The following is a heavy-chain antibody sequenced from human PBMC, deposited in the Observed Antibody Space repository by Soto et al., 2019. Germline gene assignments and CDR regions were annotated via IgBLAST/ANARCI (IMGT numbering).Heavy chain of an antibody. CDR2: INYRGST. D-gene: IGHD2-15*01. Sequence: QVQLQESGPGLVRPSQTLSLICTVSGGSINSGDSYWNWIRQHPEKGLEWIGYINYRGSTFYNPSLKSRIIISVDTSKNQFSLKLSSVTAADTAVYYCARDAPGVAPYWGQGTLVIVSS. V-gene: IGHV4-31*03. CDR1: GGSINSGDSY. CDR3: ARDAPGVAPY. J-gene: IGHJ4*02.